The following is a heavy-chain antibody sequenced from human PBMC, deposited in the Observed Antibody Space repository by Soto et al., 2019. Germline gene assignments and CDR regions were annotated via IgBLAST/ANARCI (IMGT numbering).Heavy chain of an antibody. CDR3: AQLYYDILTGYYPDAFDV. D-gene: IGHD3-9*01. CDR2: IDPSDSYT. V-gene: IGHV5-10-1*01. Sequence: PGESLNISCKGSGYSFTSYWISWVRQMPGKGLEWMGRIDPSDSYTNYSPSFQGHVTISADKSISTAYLQWSSLKASDTAMYYCAQLYYDILTGYYPDAFDVWGQGTMVTVSS. J-gene: IGHJ3*01. CDR1: GYSFTSYW.